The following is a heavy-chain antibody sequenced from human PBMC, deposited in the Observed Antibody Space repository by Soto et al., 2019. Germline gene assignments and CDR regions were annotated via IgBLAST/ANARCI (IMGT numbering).Heavy chain of an antibody. CDR1: GFTFSSYG. CDR2: IWYDGSNK. CDR3: ARDQQWLVRFYFDF. D-gene: IGHD6-19*01. Sequence: PGGSLRLSCAASGFTFSSYGMHWVRQAPGKGLEWVAVIWYDGSNKYYADSAKGRFTIPRDNSKNTLYLQMNSLRAEDTAVYYCARDQQWLVRFYFDFWGQGTLVTVSS. J-gene: IGHJ4*02. V-gene: IGHV3-33*01.